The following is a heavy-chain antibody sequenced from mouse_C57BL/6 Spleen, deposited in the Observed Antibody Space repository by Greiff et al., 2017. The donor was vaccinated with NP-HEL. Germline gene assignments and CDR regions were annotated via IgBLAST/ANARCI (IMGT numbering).Heavy chain of an antibody. CDR2: ISDGGSYT. D-gene: IGHD1-1*01. CDR3: ARDRYYYGSSSPAYAMDY. Sequence: EVKVVESGGGLVKPGGSLKLSCAASGFTFSSYAMSWVRQTPEKRLEWVATISDGGSYTYYPDNVKGRFTISRDNAKNNLYLQMSHLKSEDTAMYYCARDRYYYGSSSPAYAMDYWGQGTSVTVSS. CDR1: GFTFSSYA. V-gene: IGHV5-4*01. J-gene: IGHJ4*01.